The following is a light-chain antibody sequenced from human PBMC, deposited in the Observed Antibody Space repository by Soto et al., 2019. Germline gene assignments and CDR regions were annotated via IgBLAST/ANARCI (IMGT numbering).Light chain of an antibody. V-gene: IGKV3-20*01. CDR1: QPIDRKF. Sequence: EVVLTQSPGTLSLSPGERATLSCRAIQPIDRKFLAWYQQKPGQAPRLLIHGASTRATGVPDRFSGSGSERDFSLTISSLEPEDFAVYFCQRFDASLFTFGGGTKVEIK. CDR2: GAS. J-gene: IGKJ4*01. CDR3: QRFDASLFT.